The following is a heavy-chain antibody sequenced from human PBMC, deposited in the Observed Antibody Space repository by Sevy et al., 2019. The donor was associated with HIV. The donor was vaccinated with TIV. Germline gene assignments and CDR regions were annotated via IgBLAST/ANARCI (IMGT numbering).Heavy chain of an antibody. D-gene: IGHD5-12*01. CDR3: AKGGGYDSPKYYYYMDV. Sequence: GGSLRLSCAASGFTFSNYAMSWVRQAPGKGLEWVSAITGSGDATYYGDSVKGRFTISRDNSKNTLFLQMNSLRDADTASYHCAKGGGYDSPKYYYYMDVWGKGTTVTVSS. CDR1: GFTFSNYA. CDR2: ITGSGDAT. V-gene: IGHV3-23*01. J-gene: IGHJ6*03.